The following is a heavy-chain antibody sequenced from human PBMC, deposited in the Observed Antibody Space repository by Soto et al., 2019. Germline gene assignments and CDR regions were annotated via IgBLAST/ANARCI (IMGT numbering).Heavy chain of an antibody. J-gene: IGHJ6*02. CDR2: ISYDGSNK. Sequence: QVQLVESGGGVVQPGRSLRLSCAASGFTFSSYAMHWVRQAPGKGLEWVAVISYDGSNKYYADSVKGRFTISRDNSKNTLYLQMNSLRAEDTAVYYCAGVPCSSTSCYPYYYGMDVWCQGTTVTVSS. V-gene: IGHV3-30-3*01. CDR1: GFTFSSYA. CDR3: AGVPCSSTSCYPYYYGMDV. D-gene: IGHD2-2*01.